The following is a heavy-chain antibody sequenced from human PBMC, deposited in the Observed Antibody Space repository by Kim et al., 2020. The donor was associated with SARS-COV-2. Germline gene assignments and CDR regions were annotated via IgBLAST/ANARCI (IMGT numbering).Heavy chain of an antibody. Sequence: YYADSVKGPFTISRDKSKNTLYLQMNSRRAEDTAVYYCAKGGEDYGYFDYWGQGTLVTVSS. D-gene: IGHD4-17*01. V-gene: IGHV3-23*01. CDR3: AKGGEDYGYFDY. J-gene: IGHJ4*02.